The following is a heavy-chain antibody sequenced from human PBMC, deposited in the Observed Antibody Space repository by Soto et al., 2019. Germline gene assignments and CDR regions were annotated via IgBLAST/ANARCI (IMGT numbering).Heavy chain of an antibody. D-gene: IGHD4-17*01. CDR1: GYTFTSYD. CDR3: AREHGNYALDY. V-gene: IGHV1-8*01. Sequence: QVQLVQSGAEVKKPGASVKVSCKASGYTFTSYDINWVRQATGQGLEWMGWMNPNSGNTVYAQKFQGRVTMTRYTSISTAYMELCSPISEDTAAYYCAREHGNYALDYWGQGTLVTVSS. CDR2: MNPNSGNT. J-gene: IGHJ4*02.